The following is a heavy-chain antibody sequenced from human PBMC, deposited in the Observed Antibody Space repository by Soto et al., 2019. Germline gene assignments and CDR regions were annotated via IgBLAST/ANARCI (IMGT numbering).Heavy chain of an antibody. Sequence: QVQLVQSGAEVKKPGASVKVSCKASGYTFTSYGISWVRQAPGQGLEWMGWISAYNGNTNYAQKLQGRVTMTTDTSTSTYYMELRSLRSADTDVYYCARDPPRIAVAGIRGFDLWGQGTMVTVSS. CDR1: GYTFTSYG. CDR3: ARDPPRIAVAGIRGFDL. J-gene: IGHJ3*01. V-gene: IGHV1-18*04. CDR2: ISAYNGNT. D-gene: IGHD6-19*01.